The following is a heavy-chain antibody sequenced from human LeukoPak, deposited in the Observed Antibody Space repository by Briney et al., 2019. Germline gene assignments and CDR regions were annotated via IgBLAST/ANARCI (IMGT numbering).Heavy chain of an antibody. J-gene: IGHJ4*02. CDR1: GFTFGSYA. CDR3: TKGDYDILTALDY. CDR2: ISASNGNT. V-gene: IGHV3-23*01. D-gene: IGHD3-9*01. Sequence: GGSLRLSCAGSGFTFGSYAMTWVRQAPGKGLKWASGISASNGNTYHADSVKGRFTISRDNSKNTLYLQMNTLRPEDTAVYYCTKGDYDILTALDYWGQGTLVTVSS.